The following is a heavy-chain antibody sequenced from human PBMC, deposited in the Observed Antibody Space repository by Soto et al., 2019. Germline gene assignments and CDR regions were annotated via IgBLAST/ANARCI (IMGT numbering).Heavy chain of an antibody. CDR1: GGTFSSYA. CDR2: IIPIFGTA. Sequence: QVQLVQSGAEVKKPGSSVKVSCKASGGTFSSYAISWVRQAPGQGLEWMGGIIPIFGTANYAQKIQGSVTITADESTSTAYMELSSLRSEDTAVYYCARVSPLRLGELSLYPPDYWGQGTLVTVSS. D-gene: IGHD3-16*02. V-gene: IGHV1-69*01. CDR3: ARVSPLRLGELSLYPPDY. J-gene: IGHJ4*02.